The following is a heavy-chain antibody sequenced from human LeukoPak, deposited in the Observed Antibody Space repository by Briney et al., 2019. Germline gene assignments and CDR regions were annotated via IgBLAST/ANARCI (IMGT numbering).Heavy chain of an antibody. V-gene: IGHV1-2*02. D-gene: IGHD3-10*01. CDR3: ARGITMVRGVIILDWFDP. CDR1: GYTFTGYY. J-gene: IGHJ5*02. CDR2: INPNSGGT. Sequence: ASVKVSCEASGYTFTGYYMHWVRQAPGQGLEWMGWINPNSGGTNYAQKFQGRVTMTRDTSISTAYMELSRLRSDDTAVYYCARGITMVRGVIILDWFDPWGQGTLVTVSS.